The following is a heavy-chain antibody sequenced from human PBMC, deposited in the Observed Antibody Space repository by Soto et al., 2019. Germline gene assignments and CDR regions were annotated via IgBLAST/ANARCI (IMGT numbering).Heavy chain of an antibody. D-gene: IGHD4-4*01. J-gene: IGHJ4*02. CDR3: ARIGLHLAGPPVY. CDR2: IYYSGNS. Sequence: QVQLQESGPGLVKPSETLSLTCTVSGVSVGSGSYYWSWIRQPPGKGLEWIGYIYYSGNSNYNPSLEHCATVSVATSKNQFSRKVSAVAATETAVYYCARIGLHLAGPPVYWGQGSLGTVSS. CDR1: GVSVGSGSYY. V-gene: IGHV4-61*01.